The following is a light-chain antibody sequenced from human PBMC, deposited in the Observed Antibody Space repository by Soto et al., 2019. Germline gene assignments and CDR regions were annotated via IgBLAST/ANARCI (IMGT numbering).Light chain of an antibody. CDR2: DVS. CDR1: SSEVGGYNY. V-gene: IGLV2-14*01. Sequence: QSPLNQPPSASVSPGQSITISCTGTSSEVGGYNYVSGYQQHPGKAPKLMIYDVSNRPPGVSNRFSRSNSGNTASPTTSRLQAEDEADYYCRSYTSSSTYGFGTGTKVTV. J-gene: IGLJ1*01. CDR3: RSYTSSSTYG.